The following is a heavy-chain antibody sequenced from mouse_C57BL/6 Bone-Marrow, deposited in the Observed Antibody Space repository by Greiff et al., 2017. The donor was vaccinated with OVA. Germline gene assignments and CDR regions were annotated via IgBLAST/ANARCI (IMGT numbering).Heavy chain of an antibody. J-gene: IGHJ2*01. CDR1: GYSITSGYY. CDR2: ISYDGSN. V-gene: IGHV3-6*01. D-gene: IGHD1-1*01. CDR3: ARESYVYYFDY. Sequence: EVKLQESGPGLVKPSQSLSLTCSVTGYSITSGYYWNWIRQFPGNKLEWMGYISYDGSNNYNPSLKNRISITRDTSKNQFFLKLNSVTTEDTATYYCARESYVYYFDYWGQGTTLTVSS.